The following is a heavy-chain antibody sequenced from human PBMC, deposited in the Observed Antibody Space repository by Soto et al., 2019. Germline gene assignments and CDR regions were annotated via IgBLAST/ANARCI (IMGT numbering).Heavy chain of an antibody. D-gene: IGHD1-26*01. CDR1: GGSFSGYY. CDR2: INHSGST. V-gene: IGHV4-34*01. CDR3: ARGRGRWELLVAFDI. Sequence: QVQLQQWGAGLLKPSETLSLTCAVYGGSFSGYYWSWIRQPPGKGLEWIGEINHSGSTNYNPSLKSRVTISVDTSKNQFSLKLSSVTAADTAVYYCARGRGRWELLVAFDIWGQGTMVIVSS. J-gene: IGHJ3*02.